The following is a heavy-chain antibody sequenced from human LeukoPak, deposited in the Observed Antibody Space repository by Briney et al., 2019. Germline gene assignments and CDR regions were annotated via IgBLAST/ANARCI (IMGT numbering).Heavy chain of an antibody. CDR1: GFTFSSYW. Sequence: GGSLRLSCAASGFTFSSYWMSWVRQAPGKGLEWVANIKQDVSEKYYVDSVKGRFTISRDNAKNSLYLQMNSLRAEDTAVYYCARDRGPYIAARLYYYYYYMDVWGKGTTVTVSS. J-gene: IGHJ6*03. CDR2: IKQDVSEK. CDR3: ARDRGPYIAARLYYYYYYMDV. D-gene: IGHD6-6*01. V-gene: IGHV3-7*01.